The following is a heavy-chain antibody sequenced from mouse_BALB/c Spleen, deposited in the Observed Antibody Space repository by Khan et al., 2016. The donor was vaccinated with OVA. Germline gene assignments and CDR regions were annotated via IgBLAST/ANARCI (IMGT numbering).Heavy chain of an antibody. J-gene: IGHJ4*01. CDR1: GFSLSRYN. CDR3: ARAYYRYDGYYAMDY. V-gene: IGHV2-6-4*01. CDR2: IWGGGGT. D-gene: IGHD2-14*01. Sequence: QVQLKQSGPGLVAPSQSLYITCTVSGFSLSRYNIHWVRQPPGKGLEWLGMIWGGGGTDYNSTLKSRLSIRKDNSKSQAFFKMNSLQTDDTAMYYCARAYYRYDGYYAMDYWGQGTSVTVSS.